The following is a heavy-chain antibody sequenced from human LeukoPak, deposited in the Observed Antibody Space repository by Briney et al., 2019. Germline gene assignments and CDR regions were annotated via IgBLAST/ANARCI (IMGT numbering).Heavy chain of an antibody. CDR3: ARVKPAAN. Sequence: GASVKVSCKASGYTFTAYSIHWVRQAPGQGLEWMGWINPNSDGAKYAQKFQGRVTMTRDTSISTAYMELSRLRSDDTAVYYCARVKPAANWGQGTLVTVSS. CDR2: INPNSDGA. J-gene: IGHJ4*02. D-gene: IGHD2-2*01. V-gene: IGHV1-2*02. CDR1: GYTFTAYS.